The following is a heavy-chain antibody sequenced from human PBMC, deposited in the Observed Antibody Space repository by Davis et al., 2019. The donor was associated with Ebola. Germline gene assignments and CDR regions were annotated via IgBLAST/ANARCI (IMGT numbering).Heavy chain of an antibody. V-gene: IGHV3-23*01. D-gene: IGHD3-22*01. CDR1: GFTFSSYA. CDR3: AKDVITTHAFDI. CDR2: ISGSGGST. J-gene: IGHJ3*02. Sequence: GESLKISCAASGFTFSSYAMSWVRQAPGKGLEWVSAISGSGGSTYYGDSVKGRFSVSRDNSKNMLYLQMNSLRAEDTAVYYCAKDVITTHAFDIWGQGTMVTVSS.